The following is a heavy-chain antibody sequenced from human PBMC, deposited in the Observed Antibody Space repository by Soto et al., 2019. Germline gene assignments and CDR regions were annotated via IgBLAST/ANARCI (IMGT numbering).Heavy chain of an antibody. CDR3: AREYGGYSGYDPSWFDP. D-gene: IGHD5-12*01. J-gene: IGHJ5*02. Sequence: PGGSLRLSCAASGFTFSSYSMNWVRQAPGKGLEWVSSISSSSSYIYYADSVKGRFTISRDNAKNSLYLQMNSLRAEDTAVYYCAREYGGYSGYDPSWFDPWGQGTLVTVSS. CDR2: ISSSSSYI. CDR1: GFTFSSYS. V-gene: IGHV3-21*01.